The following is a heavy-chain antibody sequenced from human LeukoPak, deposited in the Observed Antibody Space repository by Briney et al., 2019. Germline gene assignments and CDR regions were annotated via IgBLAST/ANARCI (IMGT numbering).Heavy chain of an antibody. D-gene: IGHD1-26*01. CDR2: IRKDGSGI. J-gene: IGHJ6*04. CDR1: GFPFSNSW. CDR3: AGGSSMEV. V-gene: IGHV3-7*03. Sequence: PGRSLRLTCAVSGFPFSNSWMYWVRQAPGKGLEGVANIRKDGSGISYVDSVKGRFIISRDNARNSLYLQMNSLRVEDTAVYFCAGGSSMEVWGKVTAVTVSS.